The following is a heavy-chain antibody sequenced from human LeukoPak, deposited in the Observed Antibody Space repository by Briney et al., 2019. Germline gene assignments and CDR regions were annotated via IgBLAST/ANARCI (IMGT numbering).Heavy chain of an antibody. Sequence: SETLSLTCTVSGGSISSGDYYWSWIRQPPGKGLEWIGYIYYSGSTYYNPSLKSRVTISVDTSKNQFSLKLSSVTAADTAVYYCASVVVTAYNWFDPWGQGTLVTVSS. CDR1: GGSISSGDYY. CDR2: IYYSGST. V-gene: IGHV4-30-4*01. CDR3: ASVVVTAYNWFDP. D-gene: IGHD2-21*02. J-gene: IGHJ5*02.